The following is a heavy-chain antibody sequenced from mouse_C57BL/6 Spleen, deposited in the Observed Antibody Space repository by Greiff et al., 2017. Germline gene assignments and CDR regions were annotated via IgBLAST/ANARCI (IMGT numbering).Heavy chain of an antibody. CDR2: FHPYNDDT. CDR3: ATISRGGYFDV. J-gene: IGHJ1*03. CDR1: GYTFTTYP. V-gene: IGHV1-47*01. Sequence: QVQLKESGAELVRPGASVKMSCKASGYTFTTYPIEWMKQNHGKSLEWIGNFHPYNDDTKYNEKFKGKATLTVEKSSSTVYLELSRLPSDDSAVYYCATISRGGYFDVWGTGTTVTVSS.